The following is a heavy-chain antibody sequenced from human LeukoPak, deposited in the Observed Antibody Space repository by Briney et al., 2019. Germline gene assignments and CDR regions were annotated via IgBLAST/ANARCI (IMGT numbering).Heavy chain of an antibody. V-gene: IGHV4-34*01. CDR1: GGSFSGYY. Sequence: RSETLSLTCAVYGGSFSGYYWSWIRQPPGKGLEWIGEINHSGSTNYNPSLKSRVTISVDTSKNQFSLKLSSVTAADTAVYYCARVVSWFDPWGQGTLVTVSS. CDR3: ARVVSWFDP. J-gene: IGHJ5*02. CDR2: INHSGST.